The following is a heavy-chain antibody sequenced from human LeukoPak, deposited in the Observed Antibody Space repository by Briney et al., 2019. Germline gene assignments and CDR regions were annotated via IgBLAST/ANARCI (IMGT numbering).Heavy chain of an antibody. CDR1: GYSLGKNYY. CDR2: IYGTGST. CDR3: ARYDSRGSASTRFDY. V-gene: IGHV4-38-2*01. Sequence: SETLSLTCAVSGYSLGKNYYWGWIRQPPGKGLEGIGRIYGTGSTSYNPSLMNRVTVSVATAKNHFSLKLTSVTAADTAVYYCARYDSRGSASTRFDYWGQGILVTTSS. J-gene: IGHJ4*02. D-gene: IGHD3-16*01.